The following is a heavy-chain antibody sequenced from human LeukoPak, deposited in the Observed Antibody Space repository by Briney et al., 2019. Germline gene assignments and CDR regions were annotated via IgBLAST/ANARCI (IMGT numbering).Heavy chain of an antibody. CDR3: ARAGISGSYYFDY. V-gene: IGHV4-59*02. J-gene: IGHJ4*02. CDR2: IYYSGST. CDR1: GGSVNYFY. D-gene: IGHD3-10*01. Sequence: SETLSLTCTVSGGSVNYFYWTWIRQPPGKGLEWIGEIYYSGSTNYNPSLKSRVTISVDTSKNQFSLKLTSVTAADTAVYYCARAGISGSYYFDYWGQGTLVTVSS.